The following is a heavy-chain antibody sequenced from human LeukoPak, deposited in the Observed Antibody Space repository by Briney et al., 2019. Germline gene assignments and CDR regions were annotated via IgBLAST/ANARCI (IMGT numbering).Heavy chain of an antibody. D-gene: IGHD3-9*01. CDR3: AREDYDILTGYHMDV. CDR2: IIPILGIA. V-gene: IGHV1-69*04. CDR1: GGTFSSYT. J-gene: IGHJ6*03. Sequence: SVKVSCKASGGTFSSYTISWVRQAPGQGLEWMGRIIPILGIANYAQKFQGRVTITADKSTSTAYMELSSLRSEDTAVYYCAREDYDILTGYHMDVWGKGTTVTVSS.